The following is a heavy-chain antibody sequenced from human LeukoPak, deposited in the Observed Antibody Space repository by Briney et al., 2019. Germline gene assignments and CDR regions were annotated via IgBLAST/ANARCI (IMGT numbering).Heavy chain of an antibody. V-gene: IGHV3-21*01. Sequence: GGSLRLSCAASGFTFSSYSMNWVRQAPGKGLEWVSSISSSSSYIYYADSVKGRFTISRDNAKNSLYLQMNSLRAEDTAVYYCARVQGGSGSYYNVFYYYYGMDVWGQGTTVTVSS. J-gene: IGHJ6*02. CDR2: ISSSSSYI. CDR1: GFTFSSYS. D-gene: IGHD3-10*01. CDR3: ARVQGGSGSYYNVFYYYYGMDV.